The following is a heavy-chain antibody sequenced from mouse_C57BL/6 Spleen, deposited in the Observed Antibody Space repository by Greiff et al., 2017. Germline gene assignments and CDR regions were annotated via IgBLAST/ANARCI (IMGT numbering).Heavy chain of an antibody. CDR2: IDPSDSYT. CDR1: GYTFTSYW. J-gene: IGHJ2*01. D-gene: IGHD1-1*01. V-gene: IGHV1-69*01. Sequence: QVQLQQPGAELVMPGASVKLSCKASGYTFTSYWMHWVKQRPGQGLEWIGEIDPSDSYTNYNQKFKGKSTLTVDKSSSTAYMQLSSLTSEDSAVYYCARREGIYYYGSSYFDYWGQGTTRTVSS. CDR3: ARREGIYYYGSSYFDY.